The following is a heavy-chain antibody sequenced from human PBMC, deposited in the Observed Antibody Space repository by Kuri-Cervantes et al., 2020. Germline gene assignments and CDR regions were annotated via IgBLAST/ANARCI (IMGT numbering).Heavy chain of an antibody. CDR1: GFTFSNYG. CDR3: ARETRFPYYYMDV. CDR2: ISGSGDST. V-gene: IGHV3-23*01. J-gene: IGHJ6*03. Sequence: GGSLRLSCAAFGFTFSNYGMHWVRQAPGKGLEWVSAISGSGDSTYSADSVKGRFTISRDNSKKTVSLQINSLRAEDTAVYYCARETRFPYYYMDVWGKGTTVTVSS.